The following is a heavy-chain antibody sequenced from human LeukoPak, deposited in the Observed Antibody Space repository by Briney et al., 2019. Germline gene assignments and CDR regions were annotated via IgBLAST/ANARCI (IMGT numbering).Heavy chain of an antibody. CDR3: ARAYGSGYYLDY. V-gene: IGHV4-31*03. CDR2: IYYSGST. CDR1: GGSISSGGYY. Sequence: SQTLSLTCTVSGGSISSGGYYWSWIRQHPGKGLEWIGYIYYSGSTYYNPSLKSRVTISVDKSKNQFSLKLSSVTAADTAVYYCARAYGSGYYLDYWGQGTLVTVSS. D-gene: IGHD3-10*01. J-gene: IGHJ4*02.